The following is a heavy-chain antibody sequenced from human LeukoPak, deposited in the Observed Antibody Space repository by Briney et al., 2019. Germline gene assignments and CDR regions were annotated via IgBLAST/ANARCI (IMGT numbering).Heavy chain of an antibody. D-gene: IGHD3-22*01. Sequence: PGGSLRLSCAASGFTFSSYAMSWVRQAPGKGLDWVSAISGSGGSTYYADSVKGRFTISRDNTKNTLYLQMNSLKAEDTAVYYCAKVDGGYYYDSLGFWGQGTLVTVSS. CDR3: AKVDGGYYYDSLGF. J-gene: IGHJ4*02. V-gene: IGHV3-23*01. CDR2: ISGSGGST. CDR1: GFTFSSYA.